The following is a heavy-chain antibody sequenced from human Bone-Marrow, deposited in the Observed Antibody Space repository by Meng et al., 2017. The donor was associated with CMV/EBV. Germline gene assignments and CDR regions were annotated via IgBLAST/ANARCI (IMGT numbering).Heavy chain of an antibody. V-gene: IGHV3-21*01. J-gene: IGHJ6*02. CDR2: ISSSRSYI. Sequence: GESLKISCAASGFTFSSYSMNWVRQAPGKGLEWVSSISSSRSYIYYADSVKGRFTISRDNAKNSLYLQMNSLKVEDTAVYYCAISPHYGMDDWGHGTTVTVSS. CDR1: GFTFSSYS. CDR3: AISPHYGMDD.